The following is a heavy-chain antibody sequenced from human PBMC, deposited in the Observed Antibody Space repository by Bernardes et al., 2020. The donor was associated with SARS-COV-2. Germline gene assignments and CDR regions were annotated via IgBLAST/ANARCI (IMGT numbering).Heavy chain of an antibody. CDR2: ISSDGSRD. CDR3: VKDNLISDNWYRYYHGMEV. CDR1: GFTFNRYG. J-gene: IGHJ6*02. V-gene: IGHV3-30*18. Sequence: GGSLRLSCAGSGFTFNRYGFHWVRQAPGEGLEWVALISSDGSRDFYADSVKGRFTITRDNSKNTVYLQMNNLGPEDTAVYHCVKDNLISDNWYRYYHGMEVWGQGATVSVSS. D-gene: IGHD1-20*01.